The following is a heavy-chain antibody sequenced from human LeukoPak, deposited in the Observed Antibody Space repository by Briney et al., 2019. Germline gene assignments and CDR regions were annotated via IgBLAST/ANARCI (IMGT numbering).Heavy chain of an antibody. V-gene: IGHV3-48*03. D-gene: IGHD3-16*01. CDR2: ISSSGSTI. Sequence: GGSLRLSCAASGFTFSSYEMNWVRQAPGKGLEWVSYISSSGSTIYYADSVKGRFTISRDNAKNSLYLQMNSLRAEDTAVYYCARVQDYAVRNYYYMDVWGKGTTVTISS. CDR3: ARVQDYAVRNYYYMDV. CDR1: GFTFSSYE. J-gene: IGHJ6*03.